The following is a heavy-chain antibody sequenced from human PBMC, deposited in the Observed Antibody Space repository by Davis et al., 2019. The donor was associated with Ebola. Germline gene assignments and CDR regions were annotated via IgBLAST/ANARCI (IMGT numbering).Heavy chain of an antibody. D-gene: IGHD3-16*01. J-gene: IGHJ4*02. CDR3: AGPRIPPVGD. Sequence: PSETLSLTCAVYGGSFSGYYWSWIRQPPGKGLEWIGEINHSGSTNYNPSLKSRVTISVDTSKNQFSLKLSSVTAADTAVYYCAGPRIPPVGDWGQGTLVTVSS. CDR2: INHSGST. V-gene: IGHV4-34*01. CDR1: GGSFSGYY.